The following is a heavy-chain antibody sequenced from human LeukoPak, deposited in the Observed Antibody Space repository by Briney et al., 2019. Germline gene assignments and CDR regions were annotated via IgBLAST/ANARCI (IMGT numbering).Heavy chain of an antibody. CDR3: ARAVLATKSEHWFDS. J-gene: IGHJ5*01. CDR2: IYYTGST. Sequence: PSETLSLTCAVYGGSFSGYYWSWIRQPPGKGLEWIGYIYYTGSTNYNSSLKSRVTISVDTSKNQFSLNLSSVTAADTAMYYCARAVLATKSEHWFDSWGQGTLVTVSS. D-gene: IGHD2-8*01. V-gene: IGHV4-59*01. CDR1: GGSFSGYY.